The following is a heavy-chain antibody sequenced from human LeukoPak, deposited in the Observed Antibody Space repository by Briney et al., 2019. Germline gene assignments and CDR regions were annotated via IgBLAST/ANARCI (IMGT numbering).Heavy chain of an antibody. CDR1: GFSFSGYA. J-gene: IGHJ4*02. V-gene: IGHV3-23*01. D-gene: IGHD5-24*01. Sequence: GGSLRLSYAASGFSFSGYAMNWVRQAPGKGLEWVSGISGRGGSTYYADSVKGRFTIPRDNSKSTLYLQMNSLRAEDTAIYYCAKDQVATINPRYFDFWGQGTLVTVSS. CDR3: AKDQVATINPRYFDF. CDR2: ISGRGGST.